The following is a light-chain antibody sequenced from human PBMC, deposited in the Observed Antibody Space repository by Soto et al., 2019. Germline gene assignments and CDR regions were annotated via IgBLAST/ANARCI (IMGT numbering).Light chain of an antibody. CDR2: HKT. J-gene: IGLJ2*01. Sequence: QSVLTQPPSASATPGQRVTISCSGSSSNIGNNNAYWYQHVPGTAPKLIIHHKTLRPSWVPDRFSGSKSGTPASLAISGLQSDDEADYYCAAWADSRGAVVFGGGTKLTVL. V-gene: IGLV1-47*02. CDR3: AAWADSRGAVV. CDR1: SSNIGNNN.